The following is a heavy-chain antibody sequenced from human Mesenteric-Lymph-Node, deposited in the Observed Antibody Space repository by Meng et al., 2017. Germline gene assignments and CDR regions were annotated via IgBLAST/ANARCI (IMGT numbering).Heavy chain of an antibody. CDR1: GFTFSSYE. Sequence: GGSLRLSCAASGFTFSSYEMNWVRQAPGKGLEWLSHIDSASIVHDADSVKGRFTTSRDNAKNSLYLQMNSLRVDDTAIYYCVRDGRMSKRGTYRLFDYWGQGTLVTVSS. J-gene: IGHJ4*02. V-gene: IGHV3-48*03. CDR3: VRDGRMSKRGTYRLFDY. CDR2: IDSASIV. D-gene: IGHD3-16*02.